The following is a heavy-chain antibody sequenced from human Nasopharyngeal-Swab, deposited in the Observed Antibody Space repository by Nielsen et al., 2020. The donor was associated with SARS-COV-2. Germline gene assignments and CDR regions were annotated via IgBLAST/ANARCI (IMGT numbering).Heavy chain of an antibody. CDR3: ARGCYDSIR. V-gene: IGHV3-66*01. CDR2: IYSGGST. Sequence: GEPLKISCAASGFTVSSNYMSWVRQAPGKGLEWVSVIYSGGSTYYADSVKGRFTISRDNSKNTLYLQMNSLRAEDTAVYYCARGCYDSIRWGQGTLVTVSS. CDR1: GFTVSSNY. J-gene: IGHJ4*02. D-gene: IGHD3-22*01.